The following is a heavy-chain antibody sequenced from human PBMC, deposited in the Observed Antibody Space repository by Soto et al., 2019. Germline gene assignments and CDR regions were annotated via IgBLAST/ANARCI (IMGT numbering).Heavy chain of an antibody. CDR3: ARDRDWYTFVS. Sequence: PGGSLRLSCAASGFTFGNYWMDWVRQAPGKGLEWVANVKQDGSEKYYVDSVKGRFTISRDNAKNSLYLQMNSLRVEDTAVYFCARDRDWYTFVSWGQGTLVTVSS. CDR2: VKQDGSEK. CDR1: GFTFGNYW. J-gene: IGHJ4*02. D-gene: IGHD3-9*01. V-gene: IGHV3-7*01.